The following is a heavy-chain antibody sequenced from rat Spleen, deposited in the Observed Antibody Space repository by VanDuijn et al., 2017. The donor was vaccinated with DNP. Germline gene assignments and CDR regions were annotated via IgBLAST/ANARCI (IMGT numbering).Heavy chain of an antibody. CDR2: ITGGSGTT. CDR3: ATPAHYGYKGDY. J-gene: IGHJ2*01. Sequence: EVQLVESGGDLVQPGRSLKLSCVASGFTFSYYWMVWIRQVPGKGLEWIASITGGSGTTSYPDAVKGRFMISRDDTKNTLSLQMNSLRSEDTATYYCATPAHYGYKGDYWGQGVLVTVSS. D-gene: IGHD1-6*01. CDR1: GFTFSYYW. V-gene: IGHV5-31*01.